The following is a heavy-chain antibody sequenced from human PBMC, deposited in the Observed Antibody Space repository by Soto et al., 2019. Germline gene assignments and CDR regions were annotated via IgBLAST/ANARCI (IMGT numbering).Heavy chain of an antibody. CDR3: ARKVAHDYVDY. D-gene: IGHD5-12*01. CDR2: IYYSGRT. V-gene: IGHV4-39*01. J-gene: IGHJ4*02. CDR1: GGSISSSSNY. Sequence: PSETLSLTCTVSGGSISSSSNYWGWIRQPPGKGLEWIGSIYYSGRTYYNPSLKSRVTISVDTSKKKFSLELSSVTAADTAVYYCARKVAHDYVDYWGQGTLVTVSS.